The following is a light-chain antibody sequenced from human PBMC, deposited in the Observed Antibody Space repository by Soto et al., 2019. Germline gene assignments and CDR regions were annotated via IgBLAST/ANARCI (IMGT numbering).Light chain of an antibody. Sequence: QSVLTQPASVSGSPGQSITISCTGTSSDVGGYNYVSWYQQHPGKAPKLMIYDVSNRPSGVSNHFSGSKSGNTASLTISGLQAEDEADYYCSSYTSSSLWVFGTGTKLTVL. CDR2: DVS. CDR1: SSDVGGYNY. V-gene: IGLV2-14*01. J-gene: IGLJ1*01. CDR3: SSYTSSSLWV.